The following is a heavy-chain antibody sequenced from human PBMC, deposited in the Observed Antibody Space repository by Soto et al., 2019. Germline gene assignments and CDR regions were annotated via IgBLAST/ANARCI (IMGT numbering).Heavy chain of an antibody. V-gene: IGHV1-2*04. D-gene: IGHD1-26*01. CDR1: GYTFTGFH. J-gene: IGHJ4*02. CDR3: ARGSVGPTTDFDY. CDR2: INPNGGGR. Sequence: ASVKVSCKASGYTFTGFHIHWVRQAPGQGLEWMGWINPNGGGRNYAQKLQGWVTMTRDTSISTAYMELSRLKSDDMAVYYCARGSVGPTTDFDYWGQGTLVTVSS.